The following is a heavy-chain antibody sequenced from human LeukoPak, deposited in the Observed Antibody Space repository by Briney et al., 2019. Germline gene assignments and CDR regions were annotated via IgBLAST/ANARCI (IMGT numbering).Heavy chain of an antibody. J-gene: IGHJ3*02. CDR2: ISGSGGST. D-gene: IGHD4-17*01. CDR1: GFTFSSYA. Sequence: GGSLRLSCAASGFTFSSYAMSWVRQAPGKGLEWVSAISGSGGSTYYADSVKGRFTISRDNSKNTLYLQMNSLRAEDTAVYYCASAVTPGNFYGVAFDIWGQGTMVTVSS. V-gene: IGHV3-23*01. CDR3: ASAVTPGNFYGVAFDI.